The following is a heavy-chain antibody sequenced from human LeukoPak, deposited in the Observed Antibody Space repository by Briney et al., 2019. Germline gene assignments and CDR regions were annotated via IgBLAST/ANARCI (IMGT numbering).Heavy chain of an antibody. D-gene: IGHD3-10*01. V-gene: IGHV1-69*06. CDR1: GGTFSSYA. Sequence: ASVKVSCKASGGTFSSYAISWVRQAPGQGLEWMGGIIPIFGTANYAQKLQGRVTITADKSTSTAYMELSSLRSEDTAVYYCAAFYGSGSYWGQGTLVTVSS. CDR2: IIPIFGTA. CDR3: AAFYGSGSY. J-gene: IGHJ4*02.